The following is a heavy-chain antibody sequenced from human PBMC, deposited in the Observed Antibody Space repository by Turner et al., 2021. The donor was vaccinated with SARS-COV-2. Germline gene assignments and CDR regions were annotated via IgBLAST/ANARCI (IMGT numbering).Heavy chain of an antibody. CDR3: VRSDVNAWYGLLDY. Sequence: DVQLVESGGGLVQPEGSLRLSCAASGFTFSKFFMHWVRQAPGKGLVWVSRMSDDGSSPAYADSVKGRFTISRDNAKNTLYLQMNSLTAEDSAVYYCVRSDVNAWYGLLDYWGQGTLVTVSS. J-gene: IGHJ4*02. CDR1: GFTFSKFF. V-gene: IGHV3-74*01. CDR2: MSDDGSSP. D-gene: IGHD3-16*01.